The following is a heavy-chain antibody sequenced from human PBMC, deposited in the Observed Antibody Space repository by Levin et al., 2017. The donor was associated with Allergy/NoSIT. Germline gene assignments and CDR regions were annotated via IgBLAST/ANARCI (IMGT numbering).Heavy chain of an antibody. CDR3: AKDPDRAATLDYFDY. J-gene: IGHJ4*02. Sequence: LSLTCAASGFTFSSYAMSWVRQAPGKGLEWVSAISGSGGSTYYADSVKGRFTISRDNSKNTLYLQMNSLRAEDTAVYYCAKDPDRAATLDYFDYWGQGTLVTVSS. D-gene: IGHD2-15*01. V-gene: IGHV3-23*01. CDR1: GFTFSSYA. CDR2: ISGSGGST.